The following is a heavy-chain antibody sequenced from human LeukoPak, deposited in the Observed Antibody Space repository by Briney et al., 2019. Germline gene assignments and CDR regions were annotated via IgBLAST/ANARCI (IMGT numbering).Heavy chain of an antibody. CDR2: IYYSGST. CDR1: GGSISSSSYY. J-gene: IGHJ4*02. Sequence: SETLSLTCTVSGGSISSSSYYRGWIRQPPGKGLEWIGSIYYSGSTYYNPSLKSRVTISVDTSKNQFSLKLSSVTAAGTAVYYCARHLRVLLWFGEDLGEYFDYWGQGTLVTVSS. D-gene: IGHD3-10*01. CDR3: ARHLRVLLWFGEDLGEYFDY. V-gene: IGHV4-39*01.